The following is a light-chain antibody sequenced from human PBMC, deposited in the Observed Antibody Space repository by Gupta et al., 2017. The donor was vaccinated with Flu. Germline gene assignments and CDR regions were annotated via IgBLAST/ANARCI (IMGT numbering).Light chain of an antibody. V-gene: IGKV4-1*01. CDR3: QQDDSTPYI. CDR2: WAS. J-gene: IGKJ2*01. Sequence: DIVMTQSPDSLAVSLGERATINCKSSQSVLYSSNNKNYLAWYQQKPGQPPKLLIYWASTREYGVPDRFSGSGSGTDFTLTISSLQAEDVAVYYCQQDDSTPYIFGQGTKVEIK. CDR1: QSVLYSSNNKNY.